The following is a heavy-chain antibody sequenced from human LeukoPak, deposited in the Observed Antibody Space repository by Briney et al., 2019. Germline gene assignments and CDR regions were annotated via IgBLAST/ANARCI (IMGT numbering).Heavy chain of an antibody. CDR3: AKDQGLWSVSRFYDY. D-gene: IGHD3-3*01. V-gene: IGHV3-23*01. J-gene: IGHJ4*02. CDR2: ISGSGGST. CDR1: GFTFSSYA. Sequence: PGGSLRLSCAASGFTFSSYAMSWVRQAPGKGLEWVSGISGSGGSTYYADSVKGRFTISRDNSKKTLYLQMNSLRAEDTAVYYCAKDQGLWSVSRFYDYWGRGTLVTVSS.